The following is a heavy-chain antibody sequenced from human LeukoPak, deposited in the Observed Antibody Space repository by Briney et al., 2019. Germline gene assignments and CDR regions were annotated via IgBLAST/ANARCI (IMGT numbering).Heavy chain of an antibody. CDR3: ARDATIFGVATDAFDI. CDR1: GFTFSSYS. D-gene: IGHD3-3*01. V-gene: IGHV3-21*01. Sequence: GGSLRLSCAASGFTFSSYSMNWVRQAPGKGLEWVSSISSSSSYIYYADSVKGRFTISRDNAKNSLYLQMNSLRAEDTAVYYCARDATIFGVATDAFDIWGQGTMVTVSS. CDR2: ISSSSSYI. J-gene: IGHJ3*02.